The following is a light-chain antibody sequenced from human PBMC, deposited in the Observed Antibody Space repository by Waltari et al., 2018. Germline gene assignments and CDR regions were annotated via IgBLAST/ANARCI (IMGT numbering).Light chain of an antibody. V-gene: IGKV3D-15*01. J-gene: IGKJ1*01. CDR2: DAS. CDR1: QSVTSK. CDR3: QQYHNWPPWT. Sequence: EIVMTQSPATLSVSPGEGATLSCRASQSVTSKLAWYQLKPGQAPRRVIYDASSRATGIPARFSSSGSGTEFTLTMSSLQSEDFAVYYCQQYHNWPPWTFGQGTKVEI.